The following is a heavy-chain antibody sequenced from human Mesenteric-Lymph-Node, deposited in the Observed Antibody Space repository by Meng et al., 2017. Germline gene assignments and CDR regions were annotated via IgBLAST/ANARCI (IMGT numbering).Heavy chain of an antibody. CDR1: GGTFSSYA. V-gene: IGHV1-69*13. CDR3: ASTHPSSSSGWYPYYFDY. D-gene: IGHD6-19*01. Sequence: SVKVSCKASGGTFSSYAISWVRQAPGQGLEWMGGIIPIFGTANYAQKFQGRVTITADESTSTAYMELSSLRSEDTAVYYCASTHPSSSSGWYPYYFDYWGQGTLVTGSS. CDR2: IIPIFGTA. J-gene: IGHJ4*02.